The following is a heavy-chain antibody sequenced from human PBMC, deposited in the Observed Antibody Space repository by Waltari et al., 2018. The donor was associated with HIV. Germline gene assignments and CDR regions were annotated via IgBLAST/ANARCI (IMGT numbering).Heavy chain of an antibody. Sequence: QVQLMESGGGLVKPGGYLRLSCGGSGFSFSDYYMSWIRQAPGKVLYWLAYIVVTGSTIYSSDAVRGRFTISRDNAKSSLHLQRNSLRAEDTAVYYWARDWSIGRLPNYFYYGMDVWGQGTTVTVSS. CDR1: GFSFSDYY. V-gene: IGHV3-11*01. J-gene: IGHJ6*02. CDR2: IVVTGSTI. D-gene: IGHD2-21*01. CDR3: ARDWSIGRLPNYFYYGMDV.